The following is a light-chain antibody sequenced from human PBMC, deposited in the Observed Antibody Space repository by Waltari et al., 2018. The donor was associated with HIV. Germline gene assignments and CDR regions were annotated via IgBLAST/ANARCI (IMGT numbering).Light chain of an antibody. Sequence: QSVLTQPPSVSAAPGQKVTISCSGSSSTIGNNYVSWSQQLPGTAPRLLINENDKRPSGIPDRFSGAKSVTSATLSITGLQTGDEADYYCGTWDSSLTTGRVLGGGTKLTIL. CDR3: GTWDSSLTTGRV. V-gene: IGLV1-51*02. CDR2: END. CDR1: SSTIGNNY. J-gene: IGLJ3*02.